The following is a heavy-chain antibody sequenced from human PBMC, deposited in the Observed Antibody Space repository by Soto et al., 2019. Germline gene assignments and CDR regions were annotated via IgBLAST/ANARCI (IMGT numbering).Heavy chain of an antibody. CDR1: GGSISSYY. Sequence: LSLTCTVSGGSISSYYWSWIRQPPGKGLEWFGYIYYSGSTHYNPSLKSRVTISVDTSKNQFSLKLSSVTAADTPVYYCARVRSTSVYYFDYWGQGTLVTVSS. D-gene: IGHD2-2*01. CDR3: ARVRSTSVYYFDY. J-gene: IGHJ4*02. CDR2: IYYSGST. V-gene: IGHV4-59*01.